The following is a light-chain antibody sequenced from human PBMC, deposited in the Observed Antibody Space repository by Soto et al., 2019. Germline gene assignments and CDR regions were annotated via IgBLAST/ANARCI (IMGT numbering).Light chain of an antibody. CDR2: EGS. CDR3: SSYAGSNNFD. J-gene: IGLJ1*01. Sequence: QSALTQPPSASGSPGQSVTISCTGTSSDVGGYNYVSWYQQHPGKAPKLMIYEGSKRPSGVPDRFSGSKSGNTASLTVSGLQAEDEADYYCSSYAGSNNFDFGTGTKVNVL. CDR1: SSDVGGYNY. V-gene: IGLV2-8*01.